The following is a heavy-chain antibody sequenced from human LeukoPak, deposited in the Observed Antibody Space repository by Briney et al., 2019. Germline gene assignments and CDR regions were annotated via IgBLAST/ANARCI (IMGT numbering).Heavy chain of an antibody. CDR3: ARGGGLAYCGGDCHFDY. Sequence: GASVKVSCKASGYTFTSCGISWVRQAPGQGLEWMGWISAYNGNTNYAQKLQGRVTMTTDTSTSTAYMELRSLRSDDTAVYYCARGGGLAYCGGDCHFDYWGQGTLVTVSS. V-gene: IGHV1-18*01. CDR1: GYTFTSCG. D-gene: IGHD2-21*02. J-gene: IGHJ4*02. CDR2: ISAYNGNT.